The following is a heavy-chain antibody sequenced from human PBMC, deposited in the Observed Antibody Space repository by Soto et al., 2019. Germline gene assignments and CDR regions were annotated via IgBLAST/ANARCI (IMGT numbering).Heavy chain of an antibody. CDR3: VRGGGGGLFDP. CDR1: GFTFGNSY. Sequence: GGSLRLSCAGSGFTFGNSYVSWIRQAPGKGLEWLSYISPGSRYPAYADSVKGRFTISRDNAKRSLYLQMMSLTAEDTAIYYCVRGGGGGLFDPWGQGTMVTVSS. D-gene: IGHD2-15*01. CDR2: ISPGSRYP. V-gene: IGHV3-11*06. J-gene: IGHJ5*02.